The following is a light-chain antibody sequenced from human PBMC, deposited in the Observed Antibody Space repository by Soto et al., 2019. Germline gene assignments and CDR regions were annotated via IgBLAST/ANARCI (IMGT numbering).Light chain of an antibody. CDR2: DAF. CDR1: QSVTSY. Sequence: EIVLTRSPATLSLSPGERATLSCRANQSVTSYLAWYQQRPGQAPRLLIYDAFNRASGIPARFSGRGSGTDFTLTISRLEPEDFALYYCQQRSKWPPITFGQGTRLE. CDR3: QQRSKWPPIT. V-gene: IGKV3-11*01. J-gene: IGKJ5*01.